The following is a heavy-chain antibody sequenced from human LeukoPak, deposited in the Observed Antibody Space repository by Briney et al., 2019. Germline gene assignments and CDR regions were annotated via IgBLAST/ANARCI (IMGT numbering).Heavy chain of an antibody. Sequence: GGSLRLSCAASGFTFSSYAMSWVRQAPGKGLEWVSAISGSGGSTYYADSVKGRFTISRDNAKNSLYLQMNSLRAEDTAVYYCARNLADGWYFDYWGQGTLVTVSS. CDR1: GFTFSSYA. CDR2: ISGSGGST. CDR3: ARNLADGWYFDY. V-gene: IGHV3-23*01. D-gene: IGHD6-13*01. J-gene: IGHJ4*02.